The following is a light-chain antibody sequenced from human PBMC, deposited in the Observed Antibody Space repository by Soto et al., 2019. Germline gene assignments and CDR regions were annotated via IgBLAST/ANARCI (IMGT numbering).Light chain of an antibody. J-gene: IGKJ5*01. CDR3: QQRSSSIT. Sequence: EIVLTQSPATLSLSPGEGATLSCRASQSVTSSLAWYQHKPGQAPRLLIYDASNRATGIPARFSGSGSGTDFTLTISSLEPEDFAVYYCQQRSSSITFGQGTRLEIK. CDR2: DAS. CDR1: QSVTSS. V-gene: IGKV3-11*01.